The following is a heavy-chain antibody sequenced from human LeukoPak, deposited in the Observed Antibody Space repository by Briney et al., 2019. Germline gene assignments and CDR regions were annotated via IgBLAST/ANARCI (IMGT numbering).Heavy chain of an antibody. CDR3: ASDLTGGFDP. Sequence: GGSLILSCAASGFTVSSNYMSWVRQAPGKGLEWVSLIYSGGSTYYADSVKGRFTISRDNSKNTLYLQMNSLRAEDTAVYYCASDLTGGFDPWGQGTLVTVSS. V-gene: IGHV3-66*01. CDR1: GFTVSSNY. D-gene: IGHD3-16*01. CDR2: IYSGGST. J-gene: IGHJ5*02.